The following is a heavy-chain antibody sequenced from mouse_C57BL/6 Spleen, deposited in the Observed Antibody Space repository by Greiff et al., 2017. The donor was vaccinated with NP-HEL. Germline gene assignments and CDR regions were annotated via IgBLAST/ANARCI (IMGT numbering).Heavy chain of an antibody. J-gene: IGHJ4*01. CDR1: GYTFTDYE. V-gene: IGHV1-15*01. CDR2: IDPETGGT. CDR3: TRGGFLFGAMDY. D-gene: IGHD1-1*01. Sequence: QVQLQQSGAELVRPGASVTLSCKASGYTFTDYEMHWVKQTPVHGLEWIGAIDPETGGTAHNQKFKGKAILTADKSSSTAYMELRSLTSEDSAVYYCTRGGFLFGAMDYWGQGTSVTVSS.